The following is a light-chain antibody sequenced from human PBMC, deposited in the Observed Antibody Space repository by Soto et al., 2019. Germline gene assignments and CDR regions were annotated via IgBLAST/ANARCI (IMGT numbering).Light chain of an antibody. CDR1: QDIKEY. CDR2: DAS. V-gene: IGKV1-33*01. J-gene: IGKJ4*01. CDR3: QQSVNLPT. Sequence: DIQMTQSPSSLSASVGDRVTITCQASQDIKEYLNWYQQKPGKAPKLLIHDASKLETGVPSRFSVSGSGTYFAFTISSLQPEDIATYYCQQSVNLPTFGGGTKVEIK.